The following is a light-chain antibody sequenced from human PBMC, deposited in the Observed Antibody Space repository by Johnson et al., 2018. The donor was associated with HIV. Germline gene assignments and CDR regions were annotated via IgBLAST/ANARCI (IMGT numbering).Light chain of an antibody. V-gene: IGLV1-51*02. CDR1: SSNIGNND. J-gene: IGLJ1*01. CDR2: ESN. CDR3: GTWDSSLSAGV. Sequence: QSVLTQPPSVSAAPGQKVTISCSGSSSNIGNNDVSWYQHLPGTAPKLLIYESNKRPSGIPDRFSGSESGTSATLGITGLQTGDEADYYCGTWDSSLSAGVFGTGTKVTVL.